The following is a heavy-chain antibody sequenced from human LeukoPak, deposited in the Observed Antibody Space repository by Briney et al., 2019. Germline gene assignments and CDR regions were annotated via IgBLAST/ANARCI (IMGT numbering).Heavy chain of an antibody. V-gene: IGHV3-15*01. J-gene: IGHJ3*01. CDR2: IKNKSGGRTT. CDR1: GSTFSDAW. D-gene: IGHD3-16*01. Sequence: GRSLRLSCAASGSTFSDAWMSWVRQTPGKGLEWVGRIKNKSGGRTTDYGAPVKGRFTISRDDSKNTLYLQMNSLKTEDTAVYYCTTDWGSGRYYVRAFDLWGQGTMVIVSS. CDR3: TTDWGSGRYYVRAFDL.